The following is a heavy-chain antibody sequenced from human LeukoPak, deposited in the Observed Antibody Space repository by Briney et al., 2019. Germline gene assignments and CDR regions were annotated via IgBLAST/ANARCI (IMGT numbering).Heavy chain of an antibody. CDR1: GGSISSSSYY. Sequence: PSETLSLTCTVSGGSISSSSYYWGWIRQPPGKGLEWIGSIYYSGSTYYNPSLKSRVTISVDTSKNQFSLKLSSVTAADTAVYYCARDSSYGSGSYYPNWGQGTLVTVSS. V-gene: IGHV4-39*07. CDR2: IYYSGST. J-gene: IGHJ4*02. CDR3: ARDSSYGSGSYYPN. D-gene: IGHD3-10*01.